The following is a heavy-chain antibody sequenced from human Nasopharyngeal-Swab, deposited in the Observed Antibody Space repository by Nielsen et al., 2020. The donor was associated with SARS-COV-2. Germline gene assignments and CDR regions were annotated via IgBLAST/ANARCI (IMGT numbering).Heavy chain of an antibody. J-gene: IGHJ6*02. CDR2: IYTSGST. D-gene: IGHD3-10*01. V-gene: IGHV4-4*07. Sequence: SETLSLTCAVYGGSFSSYYWSWIRQPAGKGLEWIGRIYTSGSTNYNPSLKSRVTMSVDTSKNQFSLKLSSVTAADTAVYYCARDFSGFPVSDYYYGMDVWGQGTTVTVSS. CDR1: GGSFSSYY. CDR3: ARDFSGFPVSDYYYGMDV.